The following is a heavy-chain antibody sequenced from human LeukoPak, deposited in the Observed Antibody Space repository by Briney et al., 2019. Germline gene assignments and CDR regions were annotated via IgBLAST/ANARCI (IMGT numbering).Heavy chain of an antibody. CDR2: IYTSGST. J-gene: IGHJ4*02. CDR3: ATEGIAVGRWDY. D-gene: IGHD6-19*01. CDR1: GGSIIIGSYY. V-gene: IGHV4-61*02. Sequence: PSETLSLTCAVSGGSIIIGSYYWSWIRQPGGKGLEWIGRIYTSGSTKYNPSRKSRVTISVDTSKNQFSLKLSSVTAADPAVYYCATEGIAVGRWDYWGQGTLVTVSS.